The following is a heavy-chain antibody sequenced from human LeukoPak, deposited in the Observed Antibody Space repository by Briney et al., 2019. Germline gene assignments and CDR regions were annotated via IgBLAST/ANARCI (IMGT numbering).Heavy chain of an antibody. CDR2: VSESGHST. J-gene: IGHJ4*02. Sequence: PGGSLRLSCAASGFTFSSYAMSWVRQAPGKGLDWVAAVSESGHSTYYADSVRGRFTTSRDNFKSTLYLQMNSLRAEDTAVYYCAKDVSGLESRSDYWGQGTLVTVSS. V-gene: IGHV3-23*01. CDR1: GFTFSSYA. CDR3: AKDVSGLESRSDY. D-gene: IGHD1-1*01.